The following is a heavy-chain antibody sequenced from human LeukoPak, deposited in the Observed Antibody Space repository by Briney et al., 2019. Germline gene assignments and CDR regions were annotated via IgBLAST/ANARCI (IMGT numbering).Heavy chain of an antibody. V-gene: IGHV3-30*18. J-gene: IGHJ6*02. CDR3: AKSYCSGGSCYSGDYYGMDV. Sequence: GGPLGLSCAPTGSPFSSFARHWVRKAPGKGLGWGQVISKDGGNKYYADSVKGRFTVSRDNSKNTLYLQMNSLRAEDTAVYYCAKSYCSGGSCYSGDYYGMDVWGQGTTVTVSS. CDR2: ISKDGGNK. D-gene: IGHD2-15*01. CDR1: GSPFSSFA.